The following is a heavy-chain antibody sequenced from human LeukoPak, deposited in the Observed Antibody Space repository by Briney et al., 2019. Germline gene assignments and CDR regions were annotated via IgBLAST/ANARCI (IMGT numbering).Heavy chain of an antibody. CDR1: GFPFSSYW. CDR3: TRVGYIDEGIDY. CDR2: IKQDGSKK. Sequence: GGSLRLSYVASGFPFSSYWMTWVRQAPGKGLEWVANIKQDGSKKSYVDSVKGRFTISRDNAKNSLYLQMNSLRAEDTAIYYCTRVGYIDEGIDYWGQGTLVTVSA. J-gene: IGHJ4*02. V-gene: IGHV3-7*04. D-gene: IGHD5-24*01.